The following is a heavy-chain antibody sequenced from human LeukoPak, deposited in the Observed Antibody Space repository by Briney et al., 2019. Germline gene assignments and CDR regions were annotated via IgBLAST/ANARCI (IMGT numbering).Heavy chain of an antibody. D-gene: IGHD3-3*01. J-gene: IGHJ6*02. Sequence: SETLSLTCTVSGGSVSSGSYYWSWIRQPPGKGLEWIGYIYYSGSTNYNPSLKSRVTISVGTSKNQFSLKLSSVTAADTAVYYCATQYYDFWSGLAGGYYYYGMDVWGQGTTVTVSS. CDR2: IYYSGST. CDR1: GGSVSSGSYY. V-gene: IGHV4-61*01. CDR3: ATQYYDFWSGLAGGYYYYGMDV.